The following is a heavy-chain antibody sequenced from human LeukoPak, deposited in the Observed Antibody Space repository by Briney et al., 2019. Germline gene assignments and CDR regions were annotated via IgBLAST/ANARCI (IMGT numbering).Heavy chain of an antibody. CDR1: GFTFSSYS. CDR3: ARASSSWYYFDY. V-gene: IGHV3-21*01. Sequence: GGSLRLSCAASGFTFSSYSMNWVRQAPGKGLEWVSFISTSSSYIYYADSVKGRFTISRDNAKNSLYLQMNSLRAEDTAVYYCARASSSWYYFDYWGQGTLVTVSS. J-gene: IGHJ4*02. CDR2: ISTSSSYI. D-gene: IGHD6-13*01.